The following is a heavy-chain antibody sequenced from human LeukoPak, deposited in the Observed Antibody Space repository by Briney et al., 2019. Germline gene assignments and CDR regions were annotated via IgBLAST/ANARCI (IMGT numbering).Heavy chain of an antibody. J-gene: IGHJ4*02. CDR3: VKDYNWNIFHY. D-gene: IGHD1/OR15-1a*01. CDR2: ISSNGGSA. V-gene: IGHV3-64D*09. Sequence: GGSLRLSCAASGFTFSSYAMHWVRQAPGKGLEYVSGISSNGGSAYYADSVKGRFTISRDNSKNTLYLQMSSLRADDTAVYYCVKDYNWNIFHYWGQGTLVTVSS. CDR1: GFTFSSYA.